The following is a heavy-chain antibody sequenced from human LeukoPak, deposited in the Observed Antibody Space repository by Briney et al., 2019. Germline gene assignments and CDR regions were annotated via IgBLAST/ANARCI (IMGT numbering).Heavy chain of an antibody. CDR1: GGSISSGDYY. V-gene: IGHV4-30-4*08. J-gene: IGHJ4*02. Sequence: PSQTLSLTCTVSGGSISSGDYYWSWIRQPPGKGLGWIGYIYYSGSTYYNPSLKSRVTISVDTSKNQFSLKLSSVTAADTAVYYCASERGYSYGFPDYWGQGTLVTVSS. CDR2: IYYSGST. CDR3: ASERGYSYGFPDY. D-gene: IGHD5-18*01.